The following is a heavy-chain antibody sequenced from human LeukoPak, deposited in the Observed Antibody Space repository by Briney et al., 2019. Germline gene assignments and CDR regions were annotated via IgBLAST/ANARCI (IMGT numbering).Heavy chain of an antibody. CDR1: GFTFSSYA. CDR3: AKDLSITRDYFDY. V-gene: IGHV3-23*01. J-gene: IGHJ4*02. Sequence: GASLRLSCAASGFTFSSYAMSWVRQAPGKGLEWVSAISGSGGSTYYAHSVKGRFTISRDNSKNTLYLQMNSLRAEDTAVYYCAKDLSITRDYFDYWGQGTLVTVSS. CDR2: ISGSGGST. D-gene: IGHD2-2*01.